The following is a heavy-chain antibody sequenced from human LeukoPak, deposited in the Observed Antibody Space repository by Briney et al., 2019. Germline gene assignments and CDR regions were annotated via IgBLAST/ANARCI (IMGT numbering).Heavy chain of an antibody. CDR1: GGSFSGYY. J-gene: IGHJ5*02. V-gene: IGHV4-34*01. CDR2: INHSGST. D-gene: IGHD2-21*01. Sequence: KPSETLSLTCAVYGGSFSGYYWSWIRQPPGKGLEWIGEINHSGSTNYNVSLKSRVTISVDTSKNQFSLKLSSVTAADTAVYYCARGYSQLLGRRINWFDPWGQGTLVTVSS. CDR3: ARGYSQLLGRRINWFDP.